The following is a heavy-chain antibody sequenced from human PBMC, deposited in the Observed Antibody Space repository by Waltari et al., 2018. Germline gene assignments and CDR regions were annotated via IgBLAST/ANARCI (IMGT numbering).Heavy chain of an antibody. V-gene: IGHV3-23*03. J-gene: IGHJ4*02. Sequence: EVQLLESGGGLVQPGGSLRLSCAASGFTFSSYAMSWVRQAPGKGLEWVSVIYSVGSTYYADSVKGRFTISRDNSKNTLYLQMNSLRAEDTAVYYCAKDRSVVPAAMSDYWGQGTLVTVSS. CDR1: GFTFSSYA. CDR2: IYSVGST. CDR3: AKDRSVVPAAMSDY. D-gene: IGHD2-2*01.